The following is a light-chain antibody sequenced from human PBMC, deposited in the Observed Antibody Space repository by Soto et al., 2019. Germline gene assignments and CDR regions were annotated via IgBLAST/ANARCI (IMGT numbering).Light chain of an antibody. J-gene: IGKJ4*01. CDR3: QQDWYPPLN. Sequence: EIVLTQSPGTLSLSPGERATLSCRASQSVSSNYLAWYQQKPGQAPKVLIYRASSRATGIPDRFSGSGSGNGFTLPIRRPEPGDFGVYYCQQDWYPPLNFGGGTKVEIK. CDR1: QSVSSNY. CDR2: RAS. V-gene: IGKV3-20*01.